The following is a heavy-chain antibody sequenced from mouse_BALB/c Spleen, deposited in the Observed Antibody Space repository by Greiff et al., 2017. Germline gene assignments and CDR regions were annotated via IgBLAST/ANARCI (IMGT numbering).Heavy chain of an antibody. CDR1: GYTFTDYN. CDR2: IYPYNGGT. V-gene: IGHV1S29*02. J-gene: IGHJ2*01. Sequence: VQLQQPGPELVKPGASVKISYKASGYTFTDYNMHWVKQSHGKSLEWIGYIYPYNGGTGYNQKFKSKATLTVDNSSSTAYMELRSLTSEDSAVYYCARNGNYFDYWGQGTTLTVAS. CDR3: ARNGNYFDY. D-gene: IGHD2-1*01.